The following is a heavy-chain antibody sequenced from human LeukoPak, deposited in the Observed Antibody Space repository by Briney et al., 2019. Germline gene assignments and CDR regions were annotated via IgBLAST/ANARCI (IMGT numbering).Heavy chain of an antibody. V-gene: IGHV3-48*01. Sequence: DPGGSLRLSCAASGFTLSSHTMNWVRQAPGKGLEWVSDISRSSSEIHYADSVTGRFTISRDNSKNTLYLQMNSLRAEDTAVYYCAKPSSSWLWGYYYYMDVWGKGTTVTISS. CDR3: AKPSSSWLWGYYYYMDV. J-gene: IGHJ6*03. D-gene: IGHD6-13*01. CDR1: GFTLSSHT. CDR2: ISRSSSEI.